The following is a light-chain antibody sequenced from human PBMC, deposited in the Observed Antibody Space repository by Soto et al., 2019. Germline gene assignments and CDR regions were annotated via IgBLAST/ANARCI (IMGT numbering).Light chain of an antibody. Sequence: QSALTQPPSASGPPGQSVAISCTGTSSDVGGYDFVSWYQQHPGKAPRLVIYEVTKRPSGIADRFSGSKSGNTASLTVSGLQAEDEADYYCSSYAGNRHFYVFGTGTKLTVL. V-gene: IGLV2-8*01. CDR1: SSDVGGYDF. CDR2: EVT. J-gene: IGLJ1*01. CDR3: SSYAGNRHFYV.